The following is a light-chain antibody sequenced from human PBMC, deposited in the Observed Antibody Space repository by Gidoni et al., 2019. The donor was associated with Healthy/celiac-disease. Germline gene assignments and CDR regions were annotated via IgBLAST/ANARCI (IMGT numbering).Light chain of an antibody. Sequence: QSVLTQPPSASGTPGPRVTISRSGSSSNTGSNTVNWYQQHPGTAPKLFIYSNNQRPSGVPDRFSGSKSGTSASLAISGLQSEDEADYYCAAWDDSLNGPVFGGGTKLTVL. J-gene: IGLJ3*02. V-gene: IGLV1-44*01. CDR1: SSNTGSNT. CDR2: SNN. CDR3: AAWDDSLNGPV.